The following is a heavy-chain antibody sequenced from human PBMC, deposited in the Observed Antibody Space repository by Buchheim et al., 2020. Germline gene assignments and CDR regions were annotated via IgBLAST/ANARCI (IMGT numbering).Heavy chain of an antibody. Sequence: EVQLLESGGGLVQPGGSLRLSCAASGFTFSSYAVTWVRQAPGKGLEWVSGIGGSGVRTFYADSVKGRFPTFRDNYQNTVFPEMNSLRAEDTAVYYCAKVLTGNYYYMDVWGEGTT. V-gene: IGHV3-23*01. D-gene: IGHD3-9*01. CDR2: IGGSGVRT. CDR3: AKVLTGNYYYMDV. CDR1: GFTFSSYA. J-gene: IGHJ6*03.